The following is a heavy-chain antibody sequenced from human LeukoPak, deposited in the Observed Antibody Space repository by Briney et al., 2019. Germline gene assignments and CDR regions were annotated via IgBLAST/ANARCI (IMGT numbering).Heavy chain of an antibody. CDR2: ISGGGGST. V-gene: IGHV3-23*01. CDR3: XXXXXPGGGYYYYYMDV. CDR1: GFTFSSYA. D-gene: IGHD2-15*01. Sequence: PGGSLRLSCAASGFTFSSYAMSWVRQAPGKGLEWVSVISGGGGSTYYADSVKGRFTISRDNSKNTLCLQMCILRGDDTAVYYCXXXXXPGGGYYYYYMDVWGRGNTVTVSS. J-gene: IGHJ6*03.